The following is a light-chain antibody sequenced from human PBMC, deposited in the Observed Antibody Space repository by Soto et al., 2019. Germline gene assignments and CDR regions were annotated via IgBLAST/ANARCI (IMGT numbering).Light chain of an antibody. CDR2: GAS. CDR1: QSIITN. J-gene: IGKJ2*01. V-gene: IGKV3-11*01. CDR3: QQRSNWHKT. Sequence: EVVLTQSPATPSLSPGQRATLSCRASQSIITNLGWYQQKPGQAPRLLIYGASHRAAGIPARFSGSGSGTDFTLTISSLEPEDLAVYYCQQRSNWHKTFGQGTKLEIK.